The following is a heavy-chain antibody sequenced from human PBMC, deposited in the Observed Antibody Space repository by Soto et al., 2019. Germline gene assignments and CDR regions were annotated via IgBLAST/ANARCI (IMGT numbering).Heavy chain of an antibody. CDR1: GGSISSYY. Sequence: SETLSLTCTVSGGSISSYYWSWIRQPPGKGLEWIGYIYYSGSTNYNPSLKSRVTISVDTSKNQFSLKLSSVTAADTAVYYCARGGSSSSYYYYYMDVWGKGTTVTVSS. J-gene: IGHJ6*03. D-gene: IGHD6-6*01. V-gene: IGHV4-59*01. CDR3: ARGGSSSSYYYYYMDV. CDR2: IYYSGST.